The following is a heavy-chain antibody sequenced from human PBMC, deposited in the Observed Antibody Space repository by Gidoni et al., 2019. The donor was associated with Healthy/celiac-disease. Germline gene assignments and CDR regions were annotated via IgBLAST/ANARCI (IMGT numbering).Heavy chain of an antibody. V-gene: IGHV4-34*01. CDR2: INHSGST. D-gene: IGHD5-18*01. J-gene: IGHJ4*02. CDR3: ARVKSRYRNFDY. Sequence: GLEWIGEINHSGSTNYNPSLKSRVTISVDTSKNQFSLKLSTVTAADTAVYYCARVKSRYRNFDYWGQGTLVTVSS.